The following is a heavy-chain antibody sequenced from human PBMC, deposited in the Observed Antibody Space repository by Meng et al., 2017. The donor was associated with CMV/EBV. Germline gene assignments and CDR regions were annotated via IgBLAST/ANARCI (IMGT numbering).Heavy chain of an antibody. V-gene: IGHV3-23*01. CDR1: EFTFSNYA. CDR3: AKDQGSGWPGFDY. Sequence: TSEFTFSNYAMSWVRQAPGKGLEWVSAISGSGDRIYYADSVKGRFTISRDNFKNTVYLQMNSLRAEDSALYYCAKDQGSGWPGFDYWGQGTLVTVSS. D-gene: IGHD6-19*01. CDR2: ISGSGDRI. J-gene: IGHJ4*02.